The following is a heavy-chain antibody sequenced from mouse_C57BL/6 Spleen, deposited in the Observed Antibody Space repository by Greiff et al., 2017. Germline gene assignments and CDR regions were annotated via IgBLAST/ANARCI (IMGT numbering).Heavy chain of an antibody. J-gene: IGHJ1*03. D-gene: IGHD2-13*01. CDR2: INPYNGDT. V-gene: IGHV1-20*01. CDR3: ARDYIWYFEV. CDR1: GYSFTGYF. Sequence: VQLQQSGPELVKPGDSVKISCTASGYSFTGYFMHWVMQSHGKSLEWIGRINPYNGDTFYNQKFKGKATLTVDKSSTTAHLELRSLTSEDSAVYYCARDYIWYFEVWGTGTTVTVAS.